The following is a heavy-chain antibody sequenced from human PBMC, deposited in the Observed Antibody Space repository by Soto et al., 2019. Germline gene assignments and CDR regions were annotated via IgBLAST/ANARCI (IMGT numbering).Heavy chain of an antibody. J-gene: IGHJ4*02. CDR3: ARENLLEGYFDY. CDR2: IYYSGST. Sequence: SSETLSLTFTVSGGSISSYYWSWIRQPPGKGLEWIGYIYYSGSTNYNPSLKSRVTISVDTSKNQFSLKLSSVTAADTAVYYCARENLLEGYFDYWGQGTLVTVSS. D-gene: IGHD2-21*01. V-gene: IGHV4-59*01. CDR1: GGSISSYY.